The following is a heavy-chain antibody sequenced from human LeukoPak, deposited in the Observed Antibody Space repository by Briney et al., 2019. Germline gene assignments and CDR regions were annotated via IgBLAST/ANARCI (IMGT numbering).Heavy chain of an antibody. D-gene: IGHD1-26*01. J-gene: IGHJ4*02. CDR1: GFTFSSYW. CDR3: ARDRVGATGY. V-gene: IGHV3-21*01. Sequence: GGSLRLSCAASGFTFSSYWMSWVRQAPGKGLEWVSSISSSSSYIYYADSVKGRFTISRDNAKNSLYLQMNSLRAEDTAVYYCARDRVGATGYWGQGTLVTVSS. CDR2: ISSSSSYI.